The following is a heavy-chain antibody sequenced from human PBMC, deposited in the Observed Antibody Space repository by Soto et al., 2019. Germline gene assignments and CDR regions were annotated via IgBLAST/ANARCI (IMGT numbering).Heavy chain of an antibody. CDR1: GFTFSSYG. V-gene: IGHV3-33*01. D-gene: IGHD2-2*03. CDR3: ARDVGYCSSTSCYENAFDI. CDR2: IWYDGSNK. Sequence: PGGSLRLSCAASGFTFSSYGMHWVRQAPGKGLEWVAVIWYDGSNKYYADSVKGRFTISRDNSKNTLYLQMNSLRAEDTAVYYCARDVGYCSSTSCYENAFDIWGQGTMVTVSS. J-gene: IGHJ3*02.